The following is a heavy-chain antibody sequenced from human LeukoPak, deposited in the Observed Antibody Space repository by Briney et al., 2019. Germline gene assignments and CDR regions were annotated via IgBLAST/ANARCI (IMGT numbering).Heavy chain of an antibody. CDR2: ISSSSSYI. J-gene: IGHJ4*02. CDR3: ARTVDTAMSAMYYFDY. D-gene: IGHD5-18*01. Sequence: PGGSLRLSCAASGFTFSSYSMNWVRQAPGKGLEWVSSISSSSSYIYYADSVKGRFTISRDNAKNSLYLQMNSLRAEDTAVYYCARTVDTAMSAMYYFDYWGQGTLVTVSS. V-gene: IGHV3-21*01. CDR1: GFTFSSYS.